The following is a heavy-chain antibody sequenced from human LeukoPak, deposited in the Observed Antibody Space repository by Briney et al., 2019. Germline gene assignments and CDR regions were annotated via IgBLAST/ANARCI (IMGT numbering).Heavy chain of an antibody. J-gene: IGHJ5*02. V-gene: IGHV4-34*01. D-gene: IGHD6-13*01. CDR2: INHSGST. Sequence: SETLSLTCAVYGGSFSGYYWSWIRQPPGRGLEWIGEINHSGSTDYNPSLKSRVTISVDTSKNQFSLKLSSVTAADTAVYYRARGHRGGSSWFNWFDPWGQGTLVTVSS. CDR1: GGSFSGYY. CDR3: ARGHRGGSSWFNWFDP.